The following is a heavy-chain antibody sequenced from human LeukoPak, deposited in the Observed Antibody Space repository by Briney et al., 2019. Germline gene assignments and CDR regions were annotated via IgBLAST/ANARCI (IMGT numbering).Heavy chain of an antibody. V-gene: IGHV3-48*04. CDR1: GFTFSSYS. J-gene: IGHJ4*02. CDR3: ARDIGGFFDY. D-gene: IGHD2-15*01. Sequence: PGGSLRLSCAASGFTFSSYSMNWVRQAPGKGLEWVSYISSSSSTIYNADSVKGRFTISRDNAKNSLYLQMNSLRAEDTAVYYCARDIGGFFDYWGQGTLVTVSS. CDR2: ISSSSSTI.